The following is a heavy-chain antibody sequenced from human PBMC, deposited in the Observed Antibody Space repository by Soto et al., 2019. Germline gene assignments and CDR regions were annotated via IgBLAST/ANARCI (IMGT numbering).Heavy chain of an antibody. CDR1: GYTFSTYG. CDR3: ARDSDYGDYGY. CDR2: ISAYNGNT. J-gene: IGHJ4*02. Sequence: QVHLEQSGAEVKKPGASVRVSCKTSGYTFSTYGISWLRQVPGQGLELMGWISAYNGNTNYAQKFQRRFTITTDASTNTAYLELRTLRSDDTAVYYCARDSDYGDYGYWGQGTLVTVSS. D-gene: IGHD4-17*01. V-gene: IGHV1-18*01.